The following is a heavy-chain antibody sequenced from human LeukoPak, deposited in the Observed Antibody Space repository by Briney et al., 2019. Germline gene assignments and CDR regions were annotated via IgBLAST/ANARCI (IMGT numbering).Heavy chain of an antibody. V-gene: IGHV1-2*02. CDR1: GYTFTGYY. Sequence: ASVKVSCKASGYTFTGYYMHWVRQAPGQGLEWMGWINPNSGGTNYAQKFQGRVTMTGDTSISTAYMELSRLRSDDTAVYYCARGREYSSSGGDYWGQGTLVTVSS. CDR3: ARGREYSSSGGDY. J-gene: IGHJ4*02. D-gene: IGHD6-6*01. CDR2: INPNSGGT.